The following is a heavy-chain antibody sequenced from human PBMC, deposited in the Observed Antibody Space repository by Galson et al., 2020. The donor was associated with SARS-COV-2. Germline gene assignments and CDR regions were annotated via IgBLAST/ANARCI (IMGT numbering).Heavy chain of an antibody. V-gene: IGHV3-33*01. CDR3: ARDRFHYDILTGYSPPYYYYGMDV. D-gene: IGHD3-9*01. Sequence: QLGESLKISCAASGFTFSSYGMHWVRQAPGKGLEWVAVIWYDGSNKYYADSVKGRFTISRDNSKNTLYLQMNSLRAEDTAVYYCARDRFHYDILTGYSPPYYYYGMDVWGQGTTVTVSS. CDR1: GFTFSSYG. J-gene: IGHJ6*02. CDR2: IWYDGSNK.